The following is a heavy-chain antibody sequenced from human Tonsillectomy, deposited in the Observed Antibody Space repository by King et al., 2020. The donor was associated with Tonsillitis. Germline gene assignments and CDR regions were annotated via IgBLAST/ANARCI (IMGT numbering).Heavy chain of an antibody. J-gene: IGHJ3*02. D-gene: IGHD3-9*01. Sequence: VQLVESGGGLVKPGGSLRLSCAASGFTFSSYSMNWVRQAPGKGLEWVSSISSSSSYIYYADSVKGRFTISRDNAKNSLYLQMNSLRAEDTAVYYCARDPAYYDMADDAFDIWGQGTMVTVSS. V-gene: IGHV3-21*01. CDR3: ARDPAYYDMADDAFDI. CDR2: ISSSSSYI. CDR1: GFTFSSYS.